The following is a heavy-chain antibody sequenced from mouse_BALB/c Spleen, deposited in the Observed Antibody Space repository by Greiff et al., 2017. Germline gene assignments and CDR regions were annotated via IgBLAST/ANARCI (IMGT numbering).Heavy chain of an antibody. D-gene: IGHD1-1*01. V-gene: IGHV1-39*01. CDR2: IDPYYGGT. Sequence: VQLKESGPELEKPGASVKISCKASGYSFTGYNMNWVKQSNGKSLEWIGNIDPYYGGTSYNQKFKGKATLTVDKSSSTAYMQLKSLTSEDSAVYYCAREGAYYGSSYYYAMDYWGQGTSVTVSS. J-gene: IGHJ4*01. CDR1: GYSFTGYN. CDR3: AREGAYYGSSYYYAMDY.